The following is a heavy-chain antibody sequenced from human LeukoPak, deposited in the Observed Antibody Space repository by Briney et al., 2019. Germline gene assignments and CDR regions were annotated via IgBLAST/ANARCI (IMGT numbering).Heavy chain of an antibody. V-gene: IGHV4-34*01. Sequence: SETLSLTCAVYGGSFSGYYWSWIRQPPGKGLEWIGEINHSGSTNYNPSLKSRVTISVDTSKNQFSLKLSSVTAADTAVYYCARVRKQWLSGYYGMDVWGQGTTVTLSS. CDR2: INHSGST. CDR1: GGSFSGYY. CDR3: ARVRKQWLSGYYGMDV. J-gene: IGHJ6*02. D-gene: IGHD6-19*01.